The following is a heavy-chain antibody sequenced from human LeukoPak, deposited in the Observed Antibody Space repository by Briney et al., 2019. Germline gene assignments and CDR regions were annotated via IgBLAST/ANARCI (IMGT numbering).Heavy chain of an antibody. J-gene: IGHJ4*02. CDR1: GGSISSSSYY. CDR3: ASVRRDCNYPFDY. CDR2: IYYSGST. V-gene: IGHV4-39*02. Sequence: SETLSLTCTVSGGSISSSSYYWGWIRQPPGKGLEWIGSIYYSGSTYYNPSLKSRVTISVDTSKNHFSLKLSSVTAADTAVYHCASVRRDCNYPFDYWGQGTLVTVSS. D-gene: IGHD1-7*01.